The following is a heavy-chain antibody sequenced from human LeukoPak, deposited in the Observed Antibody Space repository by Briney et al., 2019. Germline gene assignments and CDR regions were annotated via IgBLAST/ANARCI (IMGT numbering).Heavy chain of an antibody. CDR3: ARPNITSYCDSRGYDAFDV. CDR2: ISDSGGRT. Sequence: GGSLRLSCAASGFSFSSYALSWVRQAPGRGLEWVSAISDSGGRTYYADFVKGRFTISRNNSENTLFLQMSSLRAEDTATYYCARPNITSYCDSRGYDAFDVWGQGTMVTVSS. D-gene: IGHD3-22*01. CDR1: GFSFSSYA. V-gene: IGHV3-23*01. J-gene: IGHJ3*01.